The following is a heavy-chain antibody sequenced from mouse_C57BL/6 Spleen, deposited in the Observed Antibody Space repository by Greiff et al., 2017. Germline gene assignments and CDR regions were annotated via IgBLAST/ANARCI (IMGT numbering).Heavy chain of an antibody. Sequence: LQESGAELVRPGASVTLSCKASGYTFTDYEMHWVKQTPVHGLEWIGAIDPETGGTAYNQKFKGKALLTADKSSSTAYMELRSLTSEDSAVYYCTRYGTTVVAPFDYWGQGTTLTVSS. V-gene: IGHV1-15*01. CDR2: IDPETGGT. CDR1: GYTFTDYE. CDR3: TRYGTTVVAPFDY. D-gene: IGHD1-1*01. J-gene: IGHJ2*01.